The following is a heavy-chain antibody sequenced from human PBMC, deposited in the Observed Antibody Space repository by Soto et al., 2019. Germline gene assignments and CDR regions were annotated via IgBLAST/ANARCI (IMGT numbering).Heavy chain of an antibody. CDR1: GYSFTSYW. Sequence: EVQLVQSGAEVKKPGESLKISCKGSGYSFTSYWIGWVRQMPGKGLEWMGIIYPGDSDTRYSPSFQGQVTISADKSISTAYLQWSSLKASDTAMYYCATSYWNNYYYYGMDVWGQGTTVTVSS. CDR2: IYPGDSDT. V-gene: IGHV5-51*01. D-gene: IGHD1-1*01. CDR3: ATSYWNNYYYYGMDV. J-gene: IGHJ6*02.